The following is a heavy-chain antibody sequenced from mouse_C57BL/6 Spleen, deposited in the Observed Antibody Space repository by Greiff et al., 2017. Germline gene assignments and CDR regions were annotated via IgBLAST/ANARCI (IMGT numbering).Heavy chain of an antibody. V-gene: IGHV3-6*01. J-gene: IGHJ1*03. Sequence: EVQLVESGPGLVKPSQSLSLTCSVTGYSITSGYYWNWIRQFPGNKLEWMGYISYDGSNNYNPSLKNRISITRDTSKNQFFLKLNSVTTEDTATYYCARERALLQGWYFDVWGTGTTVTVSS. CDR1: GYSITSGYY. CDR2: ISYDGSN. D-gene: IGHD1-1*01. CDR3: ARERALLQGWYFDV.